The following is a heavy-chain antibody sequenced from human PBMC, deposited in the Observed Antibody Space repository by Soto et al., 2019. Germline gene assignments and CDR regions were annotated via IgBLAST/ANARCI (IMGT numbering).Heavy chain of an antibody. CDR1: GYSFTSYW. CDR2: IYPGDCVT. CDR3: ASREAPMVRGVITKNDYYYYYMDV. V-gene: IGHV5-51*01. Sequence: PVEAVKISGEGSGYSFTSYWIAWVRQMPGKGLEWMGIIYPGDCVTRYSPSFQGQVTISADKSISTAYLQWSSLKASDTAMYYCASREAPMVRGVITKNDYYYYYMDVWGKGTTVTVSS. D-gene: IGHD3-10*01. J-gene: IGHJ6*03.